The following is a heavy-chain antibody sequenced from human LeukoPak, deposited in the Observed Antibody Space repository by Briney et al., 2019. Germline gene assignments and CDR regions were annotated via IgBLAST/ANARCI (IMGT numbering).Heavy chain of an antibody. CDR1: GFTFNSYA. CDR3: AKFVSYYYESSGYYHFDY. Sequence: GGSLRLSCAASGFTFNSYAMGWVRQAPGKGLEWVSAISGSGVSTSYADSVKGRFTISRDNSKNTLYLQMNSLRAEDTAVYYCAKFVSYYYESSGYYHFDYWGQGTLVTVSS. V-gene: IGHV3-23*01. J-gene: IGHJ4*02. CDR2: ISGSGVST. D-gene: IGHD3-22*01.